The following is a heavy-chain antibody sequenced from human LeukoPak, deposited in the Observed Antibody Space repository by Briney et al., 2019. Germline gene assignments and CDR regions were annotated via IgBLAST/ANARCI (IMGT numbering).Heavy chain of an antibody. CDR1: GGSFSTYY. Sequence: SETLSLTCTVSGGSFSTYYWGWIQQPPGKGLEWIGYIYYSGSTNYNPSLKSRVTISVDTSKNQFSLKLTSVTAADTAVYYCARTTVVAKYFDYWGQGTLVTVSS. V-gene: IGHV4-59*01. J-gene: IGHJ4*02. CDR3: ARTTVVAKYFDY. CDR2: IYYSGST. D-gene: IGHD4-23*01.